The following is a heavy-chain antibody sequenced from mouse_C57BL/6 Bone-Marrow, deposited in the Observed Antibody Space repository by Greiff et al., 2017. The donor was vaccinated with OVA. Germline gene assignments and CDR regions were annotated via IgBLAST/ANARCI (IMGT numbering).Heavy chain of an antibody. CDR3: TRSPYYDYLFAY. V-gene: IGHV1-15*01. Sequence: LQESGAELVRPGASVTLSCKASGYTFTDYEMHWVKQTPVHGLEWIGAIDPETGGTAYNQKFKGKAILTADKSSSTAYMELRSLTSEDSAVYYCTRSPYYDYLFAYWGQGTLVTVSA. CDR1: GYTFTDYE. D-gene: IGHD2-4*01. CDR2: IDPETGGT. J-gene: IGHJ3*01.